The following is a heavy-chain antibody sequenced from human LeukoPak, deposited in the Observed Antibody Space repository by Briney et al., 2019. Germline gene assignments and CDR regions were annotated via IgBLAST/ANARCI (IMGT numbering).Heavy chain of an antibody. V-gene: IGHV3-23*01. D-gene: IGHD3-22*01. CDR2: IGSDYKT. CDR3: ATRNHYDSSGYDMYYFDY. Sequence: GGSLRLSCAASGFTFSGFAMTWVRQAPGKGLEWVSSIGSDYKTHYSESVKGRFAISRDNSKSTLFLQMNSLRAEDTALYYCATRNHYDSSGYDMYYFDYWGQGTLVTVSS. CDR1: GFTFSGFA. J-gene: IGHJ4*02.